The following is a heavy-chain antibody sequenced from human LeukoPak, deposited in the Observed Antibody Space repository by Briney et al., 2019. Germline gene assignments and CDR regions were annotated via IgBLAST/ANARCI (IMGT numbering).Heavy chain of an antibody. J-gene: IGHJ3*02. Sequence: ASVKVSCKASGYTFTGYYMHWVRQAPGQGLEWMGWINPNSGGTNYAQKFQGRVTMPRDTSISTAYMELSRLRSDDTAVYYCARGSVLTYCSSTSCYNPRFDIWGQGTMVTVSS. CDR3: ARGSVLTYCSSTSCYNPRFDI. CDR2: INPNSGGT. D-gene: IGHD2-2*02. V-gene: IGHV1-2*02. CDR1: GYTFTGYY.